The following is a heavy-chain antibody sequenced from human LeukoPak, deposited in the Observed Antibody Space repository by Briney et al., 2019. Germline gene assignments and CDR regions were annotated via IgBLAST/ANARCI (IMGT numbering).Heavy chain of an antibody. CDR1: GGSISTYY. J-gene: IGHJ4*02. CDR2: IYYSGST. Sequence: SETLSLTCTVSGGSISTYYWSWIRQPPGKGLEWIGYIYYSGSTNYNPSLKSRITISVDTSRNQFSLSLSSVTAADTDVYYCARGTVQMGMGERYFDNWGQGTLVTVSP. V-gene: IGHV4-59*01. CDR3: ARGTVQMGMGERYFDN. D-gene: IGHD1-1*01.